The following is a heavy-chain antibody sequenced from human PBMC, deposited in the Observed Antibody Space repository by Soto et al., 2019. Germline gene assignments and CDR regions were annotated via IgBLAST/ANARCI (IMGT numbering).Heavy chain of an antibody. CDR3: ARDGHFDWLPYGMDV. CDR2: INTNTGNP. J-gene: IGHJ6*02. Sequence: ASVKVSCKASGYTFTSYAMNWVRQAPGQGPEWMGWINTNTGNPTYAQGFTGRFVFSLDTSVSTAYLQICSLKAEDTAVYYCARDGHFDWLPYGMDVWGQGTTVTVSS. V-gene: IGHV7-4-1*01. CDR1: GYTFTSYA. D-gene: IGHD3-9*01.